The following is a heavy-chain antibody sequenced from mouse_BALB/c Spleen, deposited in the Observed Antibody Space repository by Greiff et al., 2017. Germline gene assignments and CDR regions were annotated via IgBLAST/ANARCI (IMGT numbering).Heavy chain of an antibody. J-gene: IGHJ4*01. V-gene: IGHV1-54*01. CDR1: GYAFTNYL. CDR2: INPGSGGT. CDR3: ARGTARATGAMDY. Sequence: VKLMESGAELVRPGTSVKVSCKASGYAFTNYLIEWVKQRPGQGLEWIGVINPGSGGTNYNEKFKGKATLTADKSSSTAYMQLSSLTSDDSAVYFCARGTARATGAMDYWGQGTAVTVSS. D-gene: IGHD3-2*01.